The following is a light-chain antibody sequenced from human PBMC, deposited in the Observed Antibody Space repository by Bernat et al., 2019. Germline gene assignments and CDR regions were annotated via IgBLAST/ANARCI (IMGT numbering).Light chain of an antibody. J-gene: IGLJ1*01. V-gene: IGLV2-11*01. Sequence: QSALTQPRSVSGSPGQSVTISCTGTSSDVGAYNYVSWSQHHPGKAPKLMIYDVNQRPSGVPDRFSGSKSGNTASLTISGLQAGDEADYYCRSYAGSKGYVFGTGTEVTVL. CDR1: SSDVGAYNY. CDR3: RSYAGSKGYV. CDR2: DVN.